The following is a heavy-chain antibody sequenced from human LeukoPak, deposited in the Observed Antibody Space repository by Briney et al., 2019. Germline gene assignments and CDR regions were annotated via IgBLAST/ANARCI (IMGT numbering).Heavy chain of an antibody. V-gene: IGHV1-46*01. CDR1: GYTFPSYF. CDR3: ARTAARRFDY. D-gene: IGHD6-6*01. J-gene: IGHJ4*02. Sequence: ASVKVSCKASGYTFPSYFMHWVRQAPGQGLEWMGIINPTGGSTTYAQKFHGRVTMTRDTSTSTVYVELSSLRSDDTAVYYCARTAARRFDYWGQGTLVTVSS. CDR2: INPTGGST.